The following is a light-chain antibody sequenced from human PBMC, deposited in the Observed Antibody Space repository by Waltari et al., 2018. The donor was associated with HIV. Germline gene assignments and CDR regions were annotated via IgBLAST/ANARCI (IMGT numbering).Light chain of an antibody. J-gene: IGLJ3*02. V-gene: IGLV2-14*01. CDR2: EVH. CDR1: SRDIGSSQY. Sequence: HSALTQPASVSGSPGQSITISCTGTSRDIGSSQYVSWYQHLPDKAPKLIIYEVHNRPSGGSPRFSGSKSGSTASLTISGLQAADEADYYCSSDTSRKILVFGGGTKLTVL. CDR3: SSDTSRKILV.